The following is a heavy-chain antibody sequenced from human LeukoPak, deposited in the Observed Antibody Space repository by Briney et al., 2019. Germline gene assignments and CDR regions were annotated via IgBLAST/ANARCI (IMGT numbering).Heavy chain of an antibody. CDR1: GYTFTSYD. CDR2: MNPNSGNT. D-gene: IGHD3-10*01. J-gene: IGHJ5*02. Sequence: GASVKVSCKASGYTFTSYDINWVRQATGQGLEWMGWMNPNSGNTGYAQKFQGRVTITRNTSISTAYMELSSLRSEDTAVYYCARYGHLPGFLWFGESPRGGFDPWGQGTMVTVSS. CDR3: ARYGHLPGFLWFGESPRGGFDP. V-gene: IGHV1-8*03.